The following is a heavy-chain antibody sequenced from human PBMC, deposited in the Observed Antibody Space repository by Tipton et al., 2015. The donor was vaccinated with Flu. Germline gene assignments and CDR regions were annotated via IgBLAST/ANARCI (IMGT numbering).Heavy chain of an antibody. D-gene: IGHD3-10*01. CDR1: GFSFSRHW. V-gene: IGHV3-7*01. CDR3: VRDNGSTSVDY. J-gene: IGHJ4*02. CDR2: IKEDGSEK. Sequence: SLRLSFAASGFSFSRHWRKWGRQAPGKGLEWVANIKEDGSEKYYVDSVKGRFTISRDNAKNSLYLQMSSLRAEDTAVYYCVRDNGSTSVDYWGQGTLVSVST.